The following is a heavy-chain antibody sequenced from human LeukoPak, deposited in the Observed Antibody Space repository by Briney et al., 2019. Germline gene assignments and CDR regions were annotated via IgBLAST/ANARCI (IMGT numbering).Heavy chain of an antibody. CDR2: IYNSGTT. V-gene: IGHV4-30-4*07. D-gene: IGHD3-22*01. J-gene: IGHJ4*02. Sequence: SETLSLTCAVSGDSISSGDYSWSWIRQPPGKGLEWIGYIYNSGTTNYNPSLKSRVTISVDTSKNQFSLKLSSVTAADTAIYYCARNGDDSSDYYYFDYWGQGTLVTVSS. CDR3: ARNGDDSSDYYYFDY. CDR1: GDSISSGDYS.